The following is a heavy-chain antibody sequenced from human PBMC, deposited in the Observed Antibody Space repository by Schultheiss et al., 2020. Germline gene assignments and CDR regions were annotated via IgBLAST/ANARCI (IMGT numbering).Heavy chain of an antibody. J-gene: IGHJ4*02. V-gene: IGHV4-59*01. D-gene: IGHD1-26*01. Sequence: SETLSLTCTVSGGSISSYYWSWIRQPPGKGLEWIGYIYYSGRTNYNPSLKSRVTMSVDASKTQFSLKLSYVTAADTAVYYCASMLTGSADYWGQGTLVTVSS. CDR3: ASMLTGSADY. CDR2: IYYSGRT. CDR1: GGSISSYY.